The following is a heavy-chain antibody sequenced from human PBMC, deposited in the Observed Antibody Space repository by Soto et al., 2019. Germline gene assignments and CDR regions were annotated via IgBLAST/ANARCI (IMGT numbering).Heavy chain of an antibody. CDR3: AGGGRAMVGAWFDP. J-gene: IGHJ5*02. Sequence: QVQLQESGPGLVKPSETLSLTCTVSGGSISSYYWSWIRQPPGKGLEWIGYIYYSGSTNYNPSLTGRVDVSVDASKNQFSLKLSSVTAADTALYYCAGGGRAMVGAWFDPWGQGTLVTVSS. V-gene: IGHV4-59*01. CDR1: GGSISSYY. CDR2: IYYSGST. D-gene: IGHD5-18*01.